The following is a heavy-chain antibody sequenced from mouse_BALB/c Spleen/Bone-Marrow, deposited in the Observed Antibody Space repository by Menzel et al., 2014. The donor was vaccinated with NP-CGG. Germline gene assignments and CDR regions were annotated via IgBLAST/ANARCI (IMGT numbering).Heavy chain of an antibody. V-gene: IGHV1-4*01. CDR3: ARPKGFALDY. CDR1: GYTFTDYT. CDR2: VNPRSGYA. J-gene: IGHJ2*01. Sequence: QVQLQQSGAELVSPGASVKMSCKASGYTFTDYTIQWVKQRPGQGLEWIGYVNPRSGYANYNQKFKDKATLTADKSSSPAFMQLSSLASEGYAVYYCARPKGFALDYWGQGTALTVSS.